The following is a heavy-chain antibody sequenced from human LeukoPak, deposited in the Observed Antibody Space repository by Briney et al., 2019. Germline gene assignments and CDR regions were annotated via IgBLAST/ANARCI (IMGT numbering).Heavy chain of an antibody. J-gene: IGHJ6*02. CDR1: GFTFSSYG. Sequence: GLLRLSCAAAGFTFSSYGRYCVRPARGGGLEWGAFIRYDGSNKDYADYVKGRFTISRDNSKDTLYLQMNSLRAEDTAVYYCAKAIARPGEWIGELLYASPYYYYYGMDVWGQGTTVTVSS. CDR2: IRYDGSNK. V-gene: IGHV3-30*02. D-gene: IGHD3-10*01. CDR3: AKAIARPGEWIGELLYASPYYYYYGMDV.